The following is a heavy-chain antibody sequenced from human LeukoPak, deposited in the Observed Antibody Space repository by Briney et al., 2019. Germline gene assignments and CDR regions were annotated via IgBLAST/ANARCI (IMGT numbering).Heavy chain of an antibody. V-gene: IGHV4-34*01. D-gene: IGHD3-22*01. Sequence: SETLSLTCAVYGGSFSGYYWSWIRQPPGKGLEWIGEINHSGSTNYNPSLKGRVTISVDTSKNQFSLKLSSVTAADTAVYYCARWYYDSSGYTNWGQGTLVTVSS. CDR3: ARWYYDSSGYTN. CDR2: INHSGST. CDR1: GGSFSGYY. J-gene: IGHJ4*02.